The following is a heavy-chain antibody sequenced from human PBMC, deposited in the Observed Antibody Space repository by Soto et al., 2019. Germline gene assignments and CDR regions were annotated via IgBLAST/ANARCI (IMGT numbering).Heavy chain of an antibody. CDR3: ARDSLGIAVLGTGRSKNNWFDP. CDR1: GGSFSGYY. D-gene: IGHD6-19*01. V-gene: IGHV4-34*01. CDR2: INHSGRT. Sequence: QEQLQQRGAGLLKPSETLSLTCAVYGGSFSGYYWSWIRQPPGKGLEWIGEINHSGRTNYNPSLKSRVTVSIDTSKNPFSLKLSSVTAADTAIYYCARDSLGIAVLGTGRSKNNWFDPWGQGTLVTGSS. J-gene: IGHJ5*02.